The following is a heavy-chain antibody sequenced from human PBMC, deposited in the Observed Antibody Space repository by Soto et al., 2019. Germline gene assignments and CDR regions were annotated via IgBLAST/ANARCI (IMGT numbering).Heavy chain of an antibody. D-gene: IGHD1-26*01. V-gene: IGHV3-30*18. Sequence: QVQVVESGGGVVQPGRSLRLSCAASGFTLSCCYMHWVRQAPGKGLEWVGVIPYDGGDKHYADSVKGRFTLSRDSSENTVYLQMNSLRVEDSAIYYCAKEQSWGYYRVVDSGGEGTLVTVCS. J-gene: IGHJ4*02. CDR2: IPYDGGDK. CDR1: GFTLSCCY. CDR3: AKEQSWGYYRVVDS.